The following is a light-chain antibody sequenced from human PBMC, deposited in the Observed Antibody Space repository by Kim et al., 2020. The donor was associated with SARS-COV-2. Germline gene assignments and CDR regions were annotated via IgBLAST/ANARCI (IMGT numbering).Light chain of an antibody. CDR2: GKN. J-gene: IGLJ2*01. CDR3: NSRDNSGNHLV. V-gene: IGLV3-19*01. CDR1: SLRSYY. Sequence: ALGQTVRITCKGYSLRSYYASWYQQNPGQAPVLVIYGKNNRPSGIPDRFSGSSSGNTASLTITGAQAEDEADYYCNSRDNSGNHLVFGGGTKLTVL.